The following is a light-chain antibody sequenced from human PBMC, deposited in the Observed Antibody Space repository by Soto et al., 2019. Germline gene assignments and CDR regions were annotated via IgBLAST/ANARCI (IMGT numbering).Light chain of an antibody. CDR2: EVS. CDR3: ISYAGSNNLV. V-gene: IGLV2-8*01. CDR1: SSDVGGYNY. Sequence: QPALTQPPSASGSPGQSVTISCTGTSSDVGGYNYVSWYQQHPGKAPKLMIYEVSKRPSGVPDRFSGSKSGNTASLTVSGLQAEDEADYYCISYAGSNNLVFGGGTKLTVL. J-gene: IGLJ2*01.